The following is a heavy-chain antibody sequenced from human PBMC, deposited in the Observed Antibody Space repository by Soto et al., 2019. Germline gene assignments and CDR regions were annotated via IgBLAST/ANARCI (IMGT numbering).Heavy chain of an antibody. V-gene: IGHV1-69*13. CDR3: ARDLIRGFVLNPSSGTYGMDV. CDR2: IIPIFGTA. J-gene: IGHJ6*02. Sequence: ASVKVSCKASGGTFSSYAISWVRQAPGQGLEWMGGIIPIFGTANYAQKFQGRVTITADESTSTAYMELSSLRSEDTAVYYCARDLIRGFVLNPSSGTYGMDVWGQGTTVTVSS. D-gene: IGHD3-10*01. CDR1: GGTFSSYA.